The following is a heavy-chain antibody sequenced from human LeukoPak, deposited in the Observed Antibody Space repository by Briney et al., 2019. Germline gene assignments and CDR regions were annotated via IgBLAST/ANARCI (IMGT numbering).Heavy chain of an antibody. CDR2: IYYSGST. CDR3: ARDAGYSALKTPRYYFDY. Sequence: PSETLSLTCTVSGGSISSSSYYWGWIRQPPGKGLEWIGSIYYSGSTYYNPSLKSRVTISVDTSKNQFSLKLSSVTAADTAVYYCARDAGYSALKTPRYYFDYWGQGTLVTVSS. D-gene: IGHD5-12*01. V-gene: IGHV4-39*07. J-gene: IGHJ4*02. CDR1: GGSISSSSYY.